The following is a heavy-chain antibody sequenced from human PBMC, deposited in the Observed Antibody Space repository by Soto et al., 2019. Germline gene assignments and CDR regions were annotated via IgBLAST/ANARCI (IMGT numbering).Heavy chain of an antibody. V-gene: IGHV3-30*18. Sequence: PGGSLRLSCVASGFAFSTFGMHWVRQAPGKGLEWVAFISHDGSKKYFVDSVKGRFTISRDDSGNTLYLQMSSLRADDTAVYYCAKDWNDANYDYGTDVWGQGTTVPVSS. CDR3: AKDWNDANYDYGTDV. J-gene: IGHJ6*02. D-gene: IGHD1-1*01. CDR2: ISHDGSKK. CDR1: GFAFSTFG.